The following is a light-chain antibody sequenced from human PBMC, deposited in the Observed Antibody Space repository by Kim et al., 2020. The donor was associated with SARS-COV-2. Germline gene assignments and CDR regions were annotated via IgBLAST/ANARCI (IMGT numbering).Light chain of an antibody. CDR1: SSNIGSKT. J-gene: IGLJ1*01. CDR3: AAWDDSLNAYV. Sequence: GQRVTIACSGSSSNIGSKTVDWFQHLPGPAPKLRIYSTNQRPSGVPDRFSGSKSGTSASLAISGLQSEDEADYYCAAWDDSLNAYVFGTGTKVTVL. V-gene: IGLV1-44*01. CDR2: STN.